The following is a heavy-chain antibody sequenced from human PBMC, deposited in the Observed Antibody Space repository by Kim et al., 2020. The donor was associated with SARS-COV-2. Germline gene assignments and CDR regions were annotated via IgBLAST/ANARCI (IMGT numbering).Heavy chain of an antibody. Sequence: GGSLRLSCAASGFTFSSYGMHWVRQAPGKGLEWVAVIWYDGSNKYYADSVKGRFTISRDNSKNTLYLQMNSLRAEDTAVYYCAKDPRKPSLWFGEAPGWFDPWGQGTLVTVSS. V-gene: IGHV3-33*06. J-gene: IGHJ5*02. D-gene: IGHD3-10*01. CDR3: AKDPRKPSLWFGEAPGWFDP. CDR2: IWYDGSNK. CDR1: GFTFSSYG.